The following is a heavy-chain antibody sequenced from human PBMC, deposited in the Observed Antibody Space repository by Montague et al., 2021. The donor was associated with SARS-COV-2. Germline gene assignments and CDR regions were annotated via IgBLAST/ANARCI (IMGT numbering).Heavy chain of an antibody. Sequence: SLRLSCAASGFSFSDYYMNWIRQAPGKGLEWVSYITTTGSTIYYADSVKDRFTISRDNTKDSLFLQMNSLRVEDTAVYYCARGELSSGSRTTFEFWGQGTLVTVSS. J-gene: IGHJ4*02. D-gene: IGHD3-22*01. CDR3: ARGELSSGSRTTFEF. CDR1: GFSFSDYY. CDR2: ITTTGSTI. V-gene: IGHV3-11*01.